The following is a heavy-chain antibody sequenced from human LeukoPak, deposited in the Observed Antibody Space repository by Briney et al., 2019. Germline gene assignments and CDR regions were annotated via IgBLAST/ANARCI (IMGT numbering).Heavy chain of an antibody. CDR1: GYTFTGYY. D-gene: IGHD1-26*01. Sequence: ASVKVSCKASGYTFTGYYMHWVRQAPGQGLEWMGWINPNSGGTNYAQKFQGWVTMTRDTSISTAYMELSRLRSDDTAVYYCARGGFPVYYYYGMDVWGQGTTVTVSS. CDR2: INPNSGGT. V-gene: IGHV1-2*04. J-gene: IGHJ6*02. CDR3: ARGGFPVYYYYGMDV.